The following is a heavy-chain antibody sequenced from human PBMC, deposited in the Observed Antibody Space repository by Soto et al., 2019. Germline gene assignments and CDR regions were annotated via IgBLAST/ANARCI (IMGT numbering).Heavy chain of an antibody. CDR1: GFTFSSYA. CDR3: AKDVVPAAIHYYYYYGMDV. J-gene: IGHJ6*02. Sequence: GGSLRLSCAASGFTFSSYAMSWVRQAPGKGLEWVSAISGSGGSTYYADSVKGRFTISRDNSKNTLYLQMNSLRAEDTAVYYCAKDVVPAAIHYYYYYGMDVWGQGTTVTVSS. V-gene: IGHV3-23*01. D-gene: IGHD2-2*01. CDR2: ISGSGGST.